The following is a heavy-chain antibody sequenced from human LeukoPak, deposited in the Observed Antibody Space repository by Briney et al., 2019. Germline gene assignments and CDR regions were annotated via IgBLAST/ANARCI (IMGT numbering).Heavy chain of an antibody. CDR1: GGSISSSSYY. CDR3: ARSSSSWYYYFDY. J-gene: IGHJ4*02. D-gene: IGHD6-13*01. CDR2: IYYSGST. V-gene: IGHV4-39*01. Sequence: SETLSLTCTVSGGSISSSSYYWGWIRQPPGKGLEWIGSIYYSGSTYYNPSLKSRVTISVDASKNQFSLKLSSVTAADTAVYYCARSSSSWYYYFDYWGQGTLVTVSS.